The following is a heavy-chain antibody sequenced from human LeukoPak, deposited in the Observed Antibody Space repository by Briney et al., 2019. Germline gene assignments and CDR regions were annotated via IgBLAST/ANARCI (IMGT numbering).Heavy chain of an antibody. CDR1: GGSISSYY. Sequence: SETLSLTCTVSGGSISSYYWSWIRQPPGKGLEWIGYIYYSGSTNYNPSLKSRVTISVDTSKNQFSLKLSSVTAADTAVYYCARLVGATGWGWAFDIWGQGTMVTVSS. D-gene: IGHD1-26*01. CDR2: IYYSGST. V-gene: IGHV4-59*08. J-gene: IGHJ3*02. CDR3: ARLVGATGWGWAFDI.